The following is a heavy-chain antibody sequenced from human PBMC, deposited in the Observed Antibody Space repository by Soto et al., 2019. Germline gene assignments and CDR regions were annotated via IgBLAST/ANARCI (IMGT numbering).Heavy chain of an antibody. CDR1: GFTFSSYA. D-gene: IGHD3-16*02. J-gene: IGHJ3*02. Sequence: GGSLRLSCAASGFTFSSYAMHWVRQAPGKGLEWVAVISYDGSNKYYADSVKGRSTISRDNSKNTLYLQMNSLRAEDTAVYYCARDGGDYDYVWGSYRPSGAFDIWGQGTMVTVSS. CDR2: ISYDGSNK. V-gene: IGHV3-30-3*01. CDR3: ARDGGDYDYVWGSYRPSGAFDI.